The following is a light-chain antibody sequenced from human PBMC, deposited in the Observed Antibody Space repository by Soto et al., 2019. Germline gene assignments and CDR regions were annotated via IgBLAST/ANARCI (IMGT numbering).Light chain of an antibody. Sequence: EIVWTQSPATLSSFPGDRVTLSCRASQAVNTRLAWYQHRPGQAPRLLIYLASNRAAGVPARFSGSGSGTDFTRTISDVEPEDFAVYYCHQRQSWPRTFGQGTTVDI. V-gene: IGKV3-11*01. CDR2: LAS. CDR3: HQRQSWPRT. CDR1: QAVNTR. J-gene: IGKJ1*01.